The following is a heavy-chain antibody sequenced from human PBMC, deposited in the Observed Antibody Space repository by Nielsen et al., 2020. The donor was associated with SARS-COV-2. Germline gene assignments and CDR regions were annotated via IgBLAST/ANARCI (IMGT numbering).Heavy chain of an antibody. CDR1: GGSISSYY. D-gene: IGHD3-3*01. CDR2: IYYSGST. CDR3: ARGLRFLEWLPIDY. J-gene: IGHJ4*02. V-gene: IGHV4-59*04. Sequence: GSLRLSCTVSGGSISSYYWSWIRQPPGKGLEWIGYIYYSGSTYYNPSLKSRVTISVDTSKNQFSLKLSSVTAADTAVYYCARGLRFLEWLPIDYWGQGTLVTVSS.